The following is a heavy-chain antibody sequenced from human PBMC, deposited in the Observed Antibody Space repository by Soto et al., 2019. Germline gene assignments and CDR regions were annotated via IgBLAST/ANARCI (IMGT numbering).Heavy chain of an antibody. CDR1: GFTFSTYG. CDR3: AKVSEGSMITFGGVIAY. J-gene: IGHJ4*02. Sequence: QVQLVESGGGVVQPGRSLRLSCAASGFTFSTYGMHWVRQAPGKGLEWVAGISFDGNIQYYADSVKGRFTISRDNSKNTLYLQMDSLRAEDTAVYYCAKVSEGSMITFGGVIAYWGQGTLVTVSP. D-gene: IGHD3-16*02. CDR2: ISFDGNIQ. V-gene: IGHV3-30*18.